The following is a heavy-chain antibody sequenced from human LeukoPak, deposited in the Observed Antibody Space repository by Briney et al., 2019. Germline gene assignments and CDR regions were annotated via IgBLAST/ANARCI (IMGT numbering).Heavy chain of an antibody. CDR1: GFTFSSYG. CDR2: ILYDGSNK. D-gene: IGHD3-22*01. CDR3: AREYYDSSDYPRQHYFDY. J-gene: IGHJ4*02. Sequence: GGSLRLSCAASGFTFSSYGMHWVRQAPGKGLEWVAVILYDGSNKYYADSVKGRFTISRDNSKNTLYLQMNSLRAEDTAVYYCAREYYDSSDYPRQHYFDYWGQGTLVTVSS. V-gene: IGHV3-30*03.